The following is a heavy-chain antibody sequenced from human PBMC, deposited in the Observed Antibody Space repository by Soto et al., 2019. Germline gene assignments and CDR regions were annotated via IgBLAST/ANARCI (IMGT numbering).Heavy chain of an antibody. D-gene: IGHD5-12*01. CDR3: AKDLREMATTRPDY. J-gene: IGHJ4*02. CDR2: ISYGGGTT. Sequence: GGSLRLSCVASGFTFSTYWMHWVRQAPGKGLEWVSAISYGGGTTYYADSVKGRFTISRENSKNMVYLQMNSLRIEDTAVYHCAKDLREMATTRPDYWGQGIQVTVSS. V-gene: IGHV3-NL1*01. CDR1: GFTFSTYW.